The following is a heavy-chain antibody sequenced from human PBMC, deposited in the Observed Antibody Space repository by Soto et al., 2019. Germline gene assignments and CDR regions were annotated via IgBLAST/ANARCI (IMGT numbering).Heavy chain of an antibody. Sequence: GGSLRLSCAASGFTFSSYAMHWVRQAPGKGLEWVAVISYDGSNKYYADPVKGRFTISRDNSKNTLYLQMNSLRAEDTAVYYCARSIMVHRPSDYYYGMDVWGQGTTVTVSS. CDR2: ISYDGSNK. CDR3: ARSIMVHRPSDYYYGMDV. J-gene: IGHJ6*02. CDR1: GFTFSSYA. V-gene: IGHV3-30-3*01. D-gene: IGHD3-10*01.